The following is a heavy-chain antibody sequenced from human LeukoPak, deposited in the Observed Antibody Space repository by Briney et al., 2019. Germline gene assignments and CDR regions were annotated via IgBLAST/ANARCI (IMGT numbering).Heavy chain of an antibody. CDR1: GFTFSSYA. D-gene: IGHD2-2*01. Sequence: PGGSLRLSCAVSGFTFSSYAMHWVRQAPGKGLEWVAVISYDGSNKYYADSVKGRFTISRDNSKNTLYLQMNSLRAEDTAVYYCARVPRYCSSTSCHDYWGQGTLVTVSS. V-gene: IGHV3-30*04. CDR2: ISYDGSNK. CDR3: ARVPRYCSSTSCHDY. J-gene: IGHJ4*02.